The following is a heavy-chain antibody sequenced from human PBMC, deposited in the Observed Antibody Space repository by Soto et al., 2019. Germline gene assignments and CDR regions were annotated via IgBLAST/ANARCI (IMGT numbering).Heavy chain of an antibody. J-gene: IGHJ6*02. CDR3: AKGGWELRDYYYGLDV. V-gene: IGHV3-23*01. Sequence: GGSLRLSCAASGFTFSKLAMNWVRQVPGKGLEWISAISGSGDGSYYTDSVKGRFSISRDNSKNTLFLQMNGLRVEDTAVYYCAKGGWELRDYYYGLDVWGRGTTVTVS. CDR1: GFTFSKLA. CDR2: ISGSGDGS. D-gene: IGHD1-26*01.